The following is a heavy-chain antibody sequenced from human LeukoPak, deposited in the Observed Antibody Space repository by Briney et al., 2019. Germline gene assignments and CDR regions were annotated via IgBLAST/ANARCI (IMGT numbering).Heavy chain of an antibody. V-gene: IGHV3-30*03. D-gene: IGHD3-22*01. Sequence: GGSLRLSCVGSGFSLNEYGIHWVRQAPGKGLESVAVVSYDGGHKYYADSVKGRFTISRDTSSDTVSLQMNSLRVEDTAVYYCARDRINMMVLGHDSGLDFWGQGTLVTVSS. J-gene: IGHJ4*02. CDR3: ARDRINMMVLGHDSGLDF. CDR2: VSYDGGHK. CDR1: GFSLNEYG.